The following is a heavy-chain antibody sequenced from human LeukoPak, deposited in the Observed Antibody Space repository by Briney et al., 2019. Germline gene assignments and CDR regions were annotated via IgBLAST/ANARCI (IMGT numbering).Heavy chain of an antibody. CDR3: ARVRRFIVVVVAATYDDAFDI. V-gene: IGHV3-49*04. D-gene: IGHD2-15*01. CDR2: IRSKAYGGTT. J-gene: IGHJ3*02. Sequence: GGSLRLSCTASGFTFGDYAMSWVRQAPGKGLEWVGFIRSKAYGGTTEYAASVKGRFTISRDDSKSIAYLQMNSLKTEDTAVYYCARVRRFIVVVVAATYDDAFDIWGQGTMVTVSS. CDR1: GFTFGDYA.